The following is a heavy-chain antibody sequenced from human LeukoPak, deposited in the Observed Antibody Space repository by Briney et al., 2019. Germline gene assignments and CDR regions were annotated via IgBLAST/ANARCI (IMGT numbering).Heavy chain of an antibody. V-gene: IGHV4-39*07. J-gene: IGHJ4*02. CDR3: ARGRYLTTSGGAAAGFLDY. D-gene: IGHD6-13*01. CDR2: IYYSGST. CDR1: GGSISGSSYY. Sequence: SETLSLTCAVSGGSISGSSYYWGWIRQPPGKGLEWIGSIYYSGSTYDNPSLMSRVTISVDTSKNQFSLKLSSVTAADTAVYYCARGRYLTTSGGAAAGFLDYWGQGSLVTVST.